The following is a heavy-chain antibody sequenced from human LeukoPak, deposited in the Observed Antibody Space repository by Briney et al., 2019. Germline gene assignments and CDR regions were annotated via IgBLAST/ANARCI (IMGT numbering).Heavy chain of an antibody. V-gene: IGHV1-2*06. CDR1: GYTFTGYY. J-gene: IGHJ4*02. Sequence: GASVKVSCKASGYTFTGYYMHWVRQAPGQGLEWMGRINPNSGGTNYAQKFQGRVTMTRDTSISTAYMELSRLRSDDTAVYYCASSGTDIVVVPAAIEGLDYWGQGTLVTVPS. CDR2: INPNSGGT. D-gene: IGHD2-2*02. CDR3: ASSGTDIVVVPAAIEGLDY.